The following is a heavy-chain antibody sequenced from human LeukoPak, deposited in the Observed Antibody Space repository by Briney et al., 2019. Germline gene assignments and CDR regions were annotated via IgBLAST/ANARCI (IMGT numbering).Heavy chain of an antibody. CDR3: AKDGRMTTVTTRDY. J-gene: IGHJ4*02. D-gene: IGHD4-17*01. V-gene: IGHV3-48*03. CDR1: GFTFSSYE. Sequence: GGSLRLSCAASGFTFSSYEMNWVRQAPGKGLEWVSYISSSGSTIYYADSVKGRFTISRDNSKNTLYLQMNSLRAEDTAVYYCAKDGRMTTVTTRDYWGQGTLVTVSS. CDR2: ISSSGSTI.